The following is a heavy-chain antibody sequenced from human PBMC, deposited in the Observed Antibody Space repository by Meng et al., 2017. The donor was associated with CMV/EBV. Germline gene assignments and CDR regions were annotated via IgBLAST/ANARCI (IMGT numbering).Heavy chain of an antibody. CDR3: AKTSGSYGGGFDY. V-gene: IGHV1-2*02. Sequence: ASVKVSCKASGYTFTGYYMHWVRQAPGQGLEWMGWINPNSGGTNYAQKFQGRVTMTRDTSISTAYMELSRLRSDDTAVYYYAKTSGSYGGGFDYWGQGTLVTVSS. D-gene: IGHD1-26*01. CDR2: INPNSGGT. CDR1: GYTFTGYY. J-gene: IGHJ4*02.